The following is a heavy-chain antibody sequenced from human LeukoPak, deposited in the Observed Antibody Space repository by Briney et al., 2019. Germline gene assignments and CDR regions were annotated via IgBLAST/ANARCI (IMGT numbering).Heavy chain of an antibody. CDR2: ISGSGGST. D-gene: IGHD5-18*01. V-gene: IGHV3-23*01. Sequence: PGGSLRLSCKASGFTFSSYAMSWVRQAPGKGLEWVSAISGSGGSTYYADSVKGRFTISRDNSKNTLYLQMNSLRAEDTAVYYCAKTIQLWSYYFDYWGQGTLVTVSS. CDR1: GFTFSSYA. CDR3: AKTIQLWSYYFDY. J-gene: IGHJ4*02.